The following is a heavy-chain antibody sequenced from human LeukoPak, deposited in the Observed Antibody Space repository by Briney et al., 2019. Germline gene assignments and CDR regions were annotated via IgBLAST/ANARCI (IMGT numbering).Heavy chain of an antibody. V-gene: IGHV3-30*18. CDR2: ISYDGSNK. CDR1: GFTFSSYG. Sequence: GGSLRLSCAASGFTFSSYGMHWVRQAPGKGLEWVAVISYDGSNKYYADSVKGRSTISRDNSKNTLYLQMNSLRAEDTAVYYCAKVAVAGSFDYWGQGTLVTVSS. D-gene: IGHD6-19*01. J-gene: IGHJ4*02. CDR3: AKVAVAGSFDY.